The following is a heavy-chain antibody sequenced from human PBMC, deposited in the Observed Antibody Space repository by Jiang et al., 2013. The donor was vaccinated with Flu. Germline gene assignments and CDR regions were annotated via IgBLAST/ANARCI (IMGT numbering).Heavy chain of an antibody. D-gene: IGHD6-6*01. J-gene: IGHJ3*02. CDR1: GFTFSSYA. V-gene: IGHV3-30-3*01. Sequence: SGGGVVQPGRSLRLSCAASGFTFSSYAMHWVRQAPGKGLEWVAVISYDGSNKYYADSVKGRFTISRDNSKNTLYLQMNSLRAEDTAVYYCARDPRQLGAFDIWGQGTMVTVSS. CDR3: ARDPRQLGAFDI. CDR2: ISYDGSNK.